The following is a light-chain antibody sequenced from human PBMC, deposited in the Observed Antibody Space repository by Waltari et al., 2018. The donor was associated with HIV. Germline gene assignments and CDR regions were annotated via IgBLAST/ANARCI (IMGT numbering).Light chain of an antibody. CDR3: SSYTSSSTDVL. CDR2: DVS. CDR1: SSDIGGYQY. J-gene: IGLJ2*01. Sequence: QSALTQPASVSGSPGQSITISCTGTSSDIGGYQYVSWYQHHPGKAPKLMIYDVSKRPSGVSNRFSGSKSDNTASLTISGLQAEDEADYYCSSYTSSSTDVLFGGGTKLTVL. V-gene: IGLV2-14*03.